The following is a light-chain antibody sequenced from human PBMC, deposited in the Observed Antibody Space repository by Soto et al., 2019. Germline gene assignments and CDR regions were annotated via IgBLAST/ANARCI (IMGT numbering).Light chain of an antibody. CDR3: QQHHTYPRT. V-gene: IGKV1-17*01. CDR2: DTS. CDR1: QDINND. Sequence: DIQMTQSPSSLSASVGDRVTITCRASQDINNDLDWYQQGPGRAPRRLISDTSSLQSGVPSRFSGTRFGTQFILTITSLQPEDFATYFCQQHHTYPRTFGHGTKVEVK. J-gene: IGKJ1*01.